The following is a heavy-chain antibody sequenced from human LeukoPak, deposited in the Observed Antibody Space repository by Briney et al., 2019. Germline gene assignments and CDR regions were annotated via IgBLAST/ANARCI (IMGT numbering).Heavy chain of an antibody. Sequence: ASVNVSCKASGYTFTSYDINWVRQATGQGLEWMGWMNPNSGNTGYAQKFQGRVTITRNTSISTAYMELSSLRSEDTAVYYCARGGDIYSSSWYGYWGQGTLVTVSS. J-gene: IGHJ4*02. CDR2: MNPNSGNT. CDR1: GYTFTSYD. V-gene: IGHV1-8*03. D-gene: IGHD6-13*01. CDR3: ARGGDIYSSSWYGY.